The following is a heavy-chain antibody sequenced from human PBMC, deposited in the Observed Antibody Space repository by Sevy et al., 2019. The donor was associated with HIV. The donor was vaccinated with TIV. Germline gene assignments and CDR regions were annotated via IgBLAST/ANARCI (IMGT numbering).Heavy chain of an antibody. CDR2: ISSSSSYI. CDR3: ARSFSGWPFYNAFDI. Sequence: GGSLRLSCAASGFTFSSYSMNWVRQAPGKGLEWVSSISSSSSYIYYADSVKGRFTISRDNAKNSLYLQMNSLRAEDTAVYYCARSFSGWPFYNAFDIWGQGTMVTVSS. J-gene: IGHJ3*02. V-gene: IGHV3-21*01. CDR1: GFTFSSYS. D-gene: IGHD6-19*01.